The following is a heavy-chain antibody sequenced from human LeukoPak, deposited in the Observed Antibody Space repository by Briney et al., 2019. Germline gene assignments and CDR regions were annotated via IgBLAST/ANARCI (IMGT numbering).Heavy chain of an antibody. CDR2: ISSSSTYI. Sequence: PGGSLRLSCAASGFTFSTYSMNWVRQAPGKGLEWVSSISSSSTYIYYADSVKGRFTISRDNAKNSLYLQMNSLRAEDTAVYYCARVGPYVAPRGYYYGMDVWGQGTTVTVSS. CDR3: ARVGPYVAPRGYYYGMDV. V-gene: IGHV3-21*04. J-gene: IGHJ6*02. D-gene: IGHD3-16*01. CDR1: GFTFSTYS.